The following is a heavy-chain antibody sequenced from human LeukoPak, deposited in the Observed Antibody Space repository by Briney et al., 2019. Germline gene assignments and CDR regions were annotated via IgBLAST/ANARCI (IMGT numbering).Heavy chain of an antibody. V-gene: IGHV4-34*01. J-gene: IGHJ4*02. D-gene: IGHD3-3*01. CDR3: ARSDDFWSGYYGY. CDR2: INHSGST. CDR1: GGSFSGYY. Sequence: SETLSLTCAVYGGSFSGYYWSWIRQPPGKGLEWIGEINHSGSTNYNPSLKSRVTISVDTSKNQFSLKLSSVTAADTAVYYCARSDDFWSGYYGYWGQGTLVTASS.